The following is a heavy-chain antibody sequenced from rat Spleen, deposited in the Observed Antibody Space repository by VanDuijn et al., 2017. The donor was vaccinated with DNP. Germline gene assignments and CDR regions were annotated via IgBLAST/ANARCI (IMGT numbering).Heavy chain of an antibody. V-gene: IGHV5-20*01. CDR3: TTSPASY. CDR2: ISPNGIFS. J-gene: IGHJ2*01. CDR1: GFTFSNYD. Sequence: EVQLVESGGDLVQSGRSLKLSCAASGFTFSNYDMAWVRQAPTKGLEWVASISPNGIFSYYRDSVKGRFTVSRDNAKSSLYLQMDSLRSEDTATYYCTTSPASYWGQGVMVTVSS. D-gene: IGHD1-4*01.